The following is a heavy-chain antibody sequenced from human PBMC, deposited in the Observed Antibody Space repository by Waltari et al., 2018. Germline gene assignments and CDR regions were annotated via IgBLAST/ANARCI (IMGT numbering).Heavy chain of an antibody. Sequence: VQLQQWGAGLFKPSETLSLTCAVYGWSFSGYYWSWIRQPPGKGLEWVSAISGSGGSTYYADSVKGRFTISRDNSKNTLYLQMNSLRAEDTAVYYCAKDSWGRAFDIWGQGTMVTVSS. J-gene: IGHJ3*02. CDR3: AKDSWGRAFDI. V-gene: IGHV3-23*01. CDR1: GWSFSGYY. D-gene: IGHD3-16*01. CDR2: ISGSGGST.